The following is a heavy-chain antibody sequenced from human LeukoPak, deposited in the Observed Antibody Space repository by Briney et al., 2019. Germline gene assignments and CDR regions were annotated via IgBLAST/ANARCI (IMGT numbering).Heavy chain of an antibody. Sequence: SQTLSLTCTFSGGSISGYYWTWIRQPPGKGLEWIGYIYYSGTTNYNPALERRVTISIDTSRNQFSLRLSSVTAADTAVYHCASENYGSGSLNYWGQGTLVTVSS. CDR3: ASENYGSGSLNY. J-gene: IGHJ4*02. D-gene: IGHD3-10*01. V-gene: IGHV4-59*08. CDR2: IYYSGTT. CDR1: GGSISGYY.